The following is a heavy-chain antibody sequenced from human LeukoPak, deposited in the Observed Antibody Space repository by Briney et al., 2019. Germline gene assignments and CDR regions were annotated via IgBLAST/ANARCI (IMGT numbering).Heavy chain of an antibody. J-gene: IGHJ4*02. D-gene: IGHD3-22*01. V-gene: IGHV3-15*01. CDR1: GFSFRDAW. Sequence: GGSLRLSCVGSGFSFRDAWLSWVRQAPGKGLEWVGRIKSNHNGATTDYVAPVKDRFTISRGDSKNTLYLQMNSLKIEDTAMYYCAWDDKSVFDYWGQGTLVTVSS. CDR2: IKSNHNGATT. CDR3: AWDDKSVFDY.